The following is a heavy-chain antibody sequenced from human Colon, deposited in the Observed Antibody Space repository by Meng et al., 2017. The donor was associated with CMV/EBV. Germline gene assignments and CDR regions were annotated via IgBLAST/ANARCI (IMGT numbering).Heavy chain of an antibody. J-gene: IGHJ5*02. CDR3: ARDFKVGRP. CDR2: ISPSGDFT. D-gene: IGHD1-26*01. CDR1: GFTFSTYG. V-gene: IGHV3-21*04. Sequence: GGSLRLSCAASGFTFSTYGMNWVRQAPGRGLEWVSSISPSGDFTYYGDSVKGRFTVSRDNSKNLLYLEMNSLTADDTAVYFCARDFKVGRPWGQGTLVTVSS.